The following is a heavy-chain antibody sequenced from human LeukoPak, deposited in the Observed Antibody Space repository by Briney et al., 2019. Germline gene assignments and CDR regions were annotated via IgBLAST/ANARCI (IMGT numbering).Heavy chain of an antibody. CDR3: AKDMYSSGWYGAFDI. CDR1: GFTVSSNY. Sequence: GGSLRLSCAASGFTVSSNYMSWVRQAPGKGLEWVSVIYSGGSTYYADSVRGRFTISRDNSKNTLYLQMNSLRAEDTAVYYCAKDMYSSGWYGAFDIWGQGTMVTVSS. V-gene: IGHV3-53*01. D-gene: IGHD6-19*01. J-gene: IGHJ3*02. CDR2: IYSGGST.